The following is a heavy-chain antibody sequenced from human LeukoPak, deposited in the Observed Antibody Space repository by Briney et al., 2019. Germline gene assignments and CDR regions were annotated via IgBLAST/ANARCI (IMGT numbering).Heavy chain of an antibody. D-gene: IGHD6-13*01. J-gene: IGHJ6*02. V-gene: IGHV3-23*01. CDR2: ISGSGGNT. Sequence: GGSLRLSCAASGFTFSSYAMSWVRQAPGKGLEWVSTISGSGGNTYYADSVKGRFTISRDNSKNTLYLQMNTLSAEDTAVYYCAKSTWSGEYYYYGMDVWGQGTTVTVSS. CDR1: GFTFSSYA. CDR3: AKSTWSGEYYYYGMDV.